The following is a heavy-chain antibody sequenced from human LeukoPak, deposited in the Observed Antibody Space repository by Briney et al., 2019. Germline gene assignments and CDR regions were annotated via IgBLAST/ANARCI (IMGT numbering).Heavy chain of an antibody. J-gene: IGHJ3*02. CDR1: GYTLTELS. Sequence: GASVKVSCKVPGYTLTELSMHWVRQSPGKGLEWMGGFDPEDGETIYAQKFQGRVTMTEDTSTDTAYMELSSLRSEDTAVYYCATAPREIAVAAHDAFDIWGQGTMVTVSS. CDR3: ATAPREIAVAAHDAFDI. D-gene: IGHD6-19*01. CDR2: FDPEDGET. V-gene: IGHV1-24*01.